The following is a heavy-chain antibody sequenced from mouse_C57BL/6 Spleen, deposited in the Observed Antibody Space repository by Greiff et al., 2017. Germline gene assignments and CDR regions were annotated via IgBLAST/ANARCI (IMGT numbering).Heavy chain of an antibody. CDR3: TTRDYYGSSSWFAY. D-gene: IGHD1-1*01. CDR1: GFNIKDYY. V-gene: IGHV14-1*01. CDR2: IDPEDGDT. J-gene: IGHJ3*01. Sequence: EVKLMESGAELVRPGASVKLSCTASGFNIKDYYMHWVKQRPEQGLEWIGRIDPEDGDTESAPKFQGKATMTADTSSNTAYLQLSSLTSEDTAVYYCTTRDYYGSSSWFAYWGQGTLVTVSA.